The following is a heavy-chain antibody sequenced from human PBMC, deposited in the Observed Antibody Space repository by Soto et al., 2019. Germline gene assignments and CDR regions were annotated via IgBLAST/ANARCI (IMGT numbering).Heavy chain of an antibody. V-gene: IGHV4-34*01. J-gene: IGHJ5*02. D-gene: IGHD6-19*01. Sequence: PLSLTCAVYGGSFSGYYWSWIRQPPGKGLEWIGEINHSGSTNYNPSLKSRVTISVDTSKNQFSLKLSSVTAADTAVYYCARSIQVAGTRGRFDPWGQGSLVTVSS. CDR3: ARSIQVAGTRGRFDP. CDR1: GGSFSGYY. CDR2: INHSGST.